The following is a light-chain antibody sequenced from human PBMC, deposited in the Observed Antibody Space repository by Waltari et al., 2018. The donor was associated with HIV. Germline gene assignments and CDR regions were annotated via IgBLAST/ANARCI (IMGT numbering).Light chain of an antibody. CDR1: NSNIGTNT. CDR3: AVWDDSLKGRV. CDR2: SDN. V-gene: IGLV1-44*01. J-gene: IGLJ1*01. Sequence: QSVLTQPPSASGTPGQRVSVPCSGGNSNIGTNTVNWYQHLPGTAPKLLIYSDNQRPSGVPARFSGSRSGTSVDLACSGFQSEDEADYYCAVWDDSLKGRVFGTWTQVTVL.